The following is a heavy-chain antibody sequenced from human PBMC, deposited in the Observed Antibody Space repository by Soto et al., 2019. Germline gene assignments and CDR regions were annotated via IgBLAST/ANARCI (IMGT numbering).Heavy chain of an antibody. J-gene: IGHJ3*01. CDR3: ARVMDYGDYESAFDF. Sequence: GGSLRLSCAASGFTFSDYYMSWIRQAPGKGLEWVSYISSSGSTIYYADSVKGRFTISRDNAKNSLYLQMNSLRAEDTAVYYCARVMDYGDYESAFDFWGQGTMVTVSS. V-gene: IGHV3-11*01. CDR2: ISSSGSTI. D-gene: IGHD4-17*01. CDR1: GFTFSDYY.